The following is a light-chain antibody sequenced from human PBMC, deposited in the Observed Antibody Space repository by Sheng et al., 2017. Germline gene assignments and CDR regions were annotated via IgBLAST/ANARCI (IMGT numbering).Light chain of an antibody. CDR3: QHYNIYSPWT. J-gene: IGKJ1*01. Sequence: DIQMTQSPSTLSASVGDTVTITCRASQSISYWLAWYQQKPGEAPKLLIYKASTLQRGVPSRFSGSGSGTEFTLTISSLQPDDFATYYCQHYNIYSPWTFGQGTEGGHQT. CDR1: QSISYW. V-gene: IGKV1-5*03. CDR2: KAS.